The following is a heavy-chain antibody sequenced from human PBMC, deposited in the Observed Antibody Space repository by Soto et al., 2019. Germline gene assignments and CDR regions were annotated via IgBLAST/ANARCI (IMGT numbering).Heavy chain of an antibody. Sequence: GSLRLSCAAPGLTVRNYGMHWVRQAPGKGLEWVAVISHDGSDKYYADSVKGRFTISRDNSKNTLYLQMNSLRAEDTAVYYCAVMWGALDYWGQGTLVTVSS. D-gene: IGHD1-26*01. CDR2: ISHDGSDK. CDR3: AVMWGALDY. J-gene: IGHJ4*02. CDR1: GLTVRNYG. V-gene: IGHV3-33*05.